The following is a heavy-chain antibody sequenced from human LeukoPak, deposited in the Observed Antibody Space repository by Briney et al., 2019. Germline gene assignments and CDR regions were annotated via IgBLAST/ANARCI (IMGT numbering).Heavy chain of an antibody. CDR3: ATSGLRSGYYV. CDR2: VSGSGGNT. D-gene: IGHD3-10*02. V-gene: IGHV3-23*01. Sequence: GGSLRLSCAASGFTFSSHAMSWVRQAPGKGLEWVSTVSGSGGNTYYTDSAKGRFTISRDNSKNTLYLQMNSLRAEDTAVYYCATSGLRSGYYVWGQGTLVTVSS. CDR1: GFTFSSHA. J-gene: IGHJ4*02.